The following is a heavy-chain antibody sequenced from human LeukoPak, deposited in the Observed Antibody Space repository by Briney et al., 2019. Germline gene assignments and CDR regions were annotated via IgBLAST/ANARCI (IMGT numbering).Heavy chain of an antibody. CDR2: INEVGDDT. J-gene: IGHJ5*02. CDR3: SKRGPNTGWHFFDH. CDR1: GFTFRNYA. V-gene: IGHV3-23*01. Sequence: GGSLRLSCAVSGFTFRNYAMSWVRQTPARGLEWVSSINEVGDDTNYVDSVRGRVTVSRDNSKNTLYLQLNSLRAEDTALYYCSKRGPNTGWHFFDHWGPGTLVTVS. D-gene: IGHD6-19*01.